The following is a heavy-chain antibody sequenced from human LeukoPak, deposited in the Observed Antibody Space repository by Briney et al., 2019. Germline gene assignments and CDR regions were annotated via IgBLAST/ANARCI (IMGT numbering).Heavy chain of an antibody. CDR1: GGSISSGDYY. CDR3: ARGALYCSSTSCYGSGSYYPHFDY. CDR2: IYYSGST. D-gene: IGHD2-2*01. V-gene: IGHV4-30-4*01. Sequence: SETLSLTCTVSGGSISSGDYYWSWIRQPPGKGLEWIGYIYYSGSTYYNPSLKSRVTISVDTSKNQFSLKLSSVTAADTAVYYCARGALYCSSTSCYGSGSYYPHFDYWGQGTLVTVSS. J-gene: IGHJ4*02.